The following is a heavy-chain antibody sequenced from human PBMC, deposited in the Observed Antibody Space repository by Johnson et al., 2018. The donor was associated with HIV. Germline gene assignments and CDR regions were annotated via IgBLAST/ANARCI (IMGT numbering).Heavy chain of an antibody. D-gene: IGHD6-19*01. J-gene: IGHJ3*02. Sequence: QEQLVESGGGVVQPGGSLRLSCAASGFTFSSFGMHWVRQAPGKGLEWVAFIRYDGSNKYFAASVKGRFTISSDNSKNTLYLQMNSLRAEDTAVYYCAKGGSGTTRIRAQKGAFDIWGQGTMVTVSS. CDR1: GFTFSSFG. V-gene: IGHV3-30*02. CDR2: IRYDGSNK. CDR3: AKGGSGTTRIRAQKGAFDI.